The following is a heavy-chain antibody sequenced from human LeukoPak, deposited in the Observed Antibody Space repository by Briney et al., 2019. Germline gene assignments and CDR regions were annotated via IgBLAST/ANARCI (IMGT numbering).Heavy chain of an antibody. V-gene: IGHV4-30-2*01. CDR1: GGSISSGGYS. D-gene: IGHD1-20*01. J-gene: IGHJ4*02. Sequence: PSQTLSLTCAVSGGSISSGGYSWSWIRQPPGKGLEWIGYIYHSGSTYYNPSLKSRVTISVDRSKNQFSLKLSSVTAADTAVYYCARGGITGSDYWGQGTLVTVSS. CDR2: IYHSGST. CDR3: ARGGITGSDY.